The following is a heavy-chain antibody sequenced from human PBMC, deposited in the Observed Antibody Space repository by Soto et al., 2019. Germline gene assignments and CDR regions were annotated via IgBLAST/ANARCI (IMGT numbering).Heavy chain of an antibody. CDR3: ARATYCGGDCWPYYYYGMDV. J-gene: IGHJ6*02. Sequence: GGSLRLSCAASGFTFSSYGMHWVRQAPGKGLEWVAVISYDGSNKYYADSVKGRFTISRDNSKNTLYLQMNSLRAEDTAVYYCARATYCGGDCWPYYYYGMDVWGQGTTVTVSS. D-gene: IGHD2-21*02. V-gene: IGHV3-30*03. CDR1: GFTFSSYG. CDR2: ISYDGSNK.